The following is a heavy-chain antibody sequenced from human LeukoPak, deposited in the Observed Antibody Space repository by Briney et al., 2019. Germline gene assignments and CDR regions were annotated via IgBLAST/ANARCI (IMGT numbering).Heavy chain of an antibody. Sequence: PSETLSLTCAVYGGSFSGYYWSWIRQPPGKGLEWIGEINHSGSTNYNPSLKSRVTISVDTSKNQFSLKLGSVTAADTAVYYCARPYCSSTSCYDWDDYWGQGTLVTVSS. D-gene: IGHD2-2*01. CDR1: GGSFSGYY. CDR2: INHSGST. J-gene: IGHJ4*02. V-gene: IGHV4-34*01. CDR3: ARPYCSSTSCYDWDDY.